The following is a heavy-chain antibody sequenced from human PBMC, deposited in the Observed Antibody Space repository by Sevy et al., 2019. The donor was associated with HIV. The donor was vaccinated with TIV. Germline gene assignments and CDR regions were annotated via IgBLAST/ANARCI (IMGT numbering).Heavy chain of an antibody. V-gene: IGHV3-30*04. Sequence: GGSLRLSCVGSGFSFENYALHWVREAPGKGLEWLTVISFDGTEQHYADSVKGRFTISRDNSKNTVFLKMDSLRVDDTAIYYCARGRLFRVPEVPDFYGPYYFDDWGQGALVTVSS. CDR2: ISFDGTEQ. J-gene: IGHJ4*02. CDR1: GFSFENYA. CDR3: ARGRLFRVPEVPDFYGPYYFDD. D-gene: IGHD3-10*02.